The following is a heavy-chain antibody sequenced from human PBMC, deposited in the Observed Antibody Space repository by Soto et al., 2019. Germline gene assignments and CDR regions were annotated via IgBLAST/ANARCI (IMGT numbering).Heavy chain of an antibody. D-gene: IGHD2-2*01. CDR3: ARDVSESWDIVVVPAAYPFDP. CDR2: ISSSSSYI. CDR1: GFTFSSYS. V-gene: IGHV3-21*01. J-gene: IGHJ5*02. Sequence: EVQLVESGGGLVKPGGSLRLSCAASGFTFSSYSMNWVRQAPGKGLEWVSSISSSSSYIYYADSVKGRFTISRDNAKNSLYLQMNSLRAEDTAVYYCARDVSESWDIVVVPAAYPFDPWGQGTLVTVSS.